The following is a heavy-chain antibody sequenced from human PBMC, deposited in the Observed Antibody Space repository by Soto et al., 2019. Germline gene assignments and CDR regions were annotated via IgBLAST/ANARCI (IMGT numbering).Heavy chain of an antibody. CDR3: ARALTYYDFWSGYYTDDY. D-gene: IGHD3-3*01. CDR2: ISAYNGNT. V-gene: IGHV1-18*01. Sequence: ASVKVSCKASGYTFTSYGISWVRQAPGQGLEWMGWISAYNGNTNYAQKLQGRVTMTTDTSTSTAYMELRSLRSDDTAVYYCARALTYYDFWSGYYTDDYWGQGTLVTVSS. J-gene: IGHJ4*02. CDR1: GYTFTSYG.